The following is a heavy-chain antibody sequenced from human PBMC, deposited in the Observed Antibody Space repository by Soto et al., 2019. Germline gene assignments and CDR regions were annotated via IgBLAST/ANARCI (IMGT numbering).Heavy chain of an antibody. D-gene: IGHD6-25*01. Sequence: EEQLVESGGGFVQPGGSLRRSCAASGVTFSSFGMNWVRQAPGEGLEWLSHISGRGYTKNYGDSLKGRFTISRHNANHTLYLEMNSPRAGHAARYYCARETDTARLWSLALWDRGDLLTVS. CDR3: ARETDTARLWSLAL. CDR1: GVTFSSFG. V-gene: IGHV3-48*03. J-gene: IGHJ2*01. CDR2: ISGRGYTK.